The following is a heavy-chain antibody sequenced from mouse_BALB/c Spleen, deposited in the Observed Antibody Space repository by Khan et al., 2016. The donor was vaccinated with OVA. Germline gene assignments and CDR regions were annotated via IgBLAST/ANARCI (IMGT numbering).Heavy chain of an antibody. CDR2: IWSAGST. CDR3: SRRGYDYGRGALFAY. D-gene: IGHD2-4*01. J-gene: IGHJ3*01. V-gene: IGHV2-2*02. Sequence: QVQLKESGPGLVQPSQSLSITCTVSGFSLNNYSVHWVRQSPGKGLEWLGVIWSAGSTDYNAAFISRLTISKDNSRSQVFFKMNSLQPNDTAIYXLSRRGYDYGRGALFAYWGQGTLVTVSA. CDR1: GFSLNNYS.